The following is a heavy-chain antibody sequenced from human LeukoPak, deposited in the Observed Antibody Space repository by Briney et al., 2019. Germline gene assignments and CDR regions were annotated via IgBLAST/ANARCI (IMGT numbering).Heavy chain of an antibody. Sequence: PSETLSLTCAVYGGSFSGYYWSWIRQPPGKGLEWIGEINHSGSTNYNPSLKSRVTISVDTSKNQFSLKLSSVTAADTAVYYCASGGNNIVVVPAASVYYGMDVWGQGTTVTVSS. CDR2: INHSGST. V-gene: IGHV4-34*01. J-gene: IGHJ6*02. D-gene: IGHD2-2*01. CDR3: ASGGNNIVVVPAASVYYGMDV. CDR1: GGSFSGYY.